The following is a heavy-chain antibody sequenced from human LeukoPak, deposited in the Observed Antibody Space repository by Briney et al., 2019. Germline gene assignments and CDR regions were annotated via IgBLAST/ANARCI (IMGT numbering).Heavy chain of an antibody. V-gene: IGHV3-23*01. CDR2: ISTTVGNT. CDR3: TKRAEFGGFDP. D-gene: IGHD3-10*01. CDR1: GFTFSTSA. J-gene: IGHJ5*02. Sequence: GGSLRLSCAASGFTFSTSAMSWVRQAPGKGLEWVSSISTTVGNTYYADSVKGRFTISRDNSNHTLYLQMNSLTAEATAVYYCTKRAEFGGFDPWGQGTLVTVSS.